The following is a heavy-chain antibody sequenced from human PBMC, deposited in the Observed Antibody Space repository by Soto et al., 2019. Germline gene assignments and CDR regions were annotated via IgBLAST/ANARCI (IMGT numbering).Heavy chain of an antibody. CDR2: IDTSDSYT. CDR3: ARQDGQQLAYNWFDP. J-gene: IGHJ5*02. Sequence: KGLEWMGRIDTSDSYTKYSPAFQGHVTISADKSISTAYLQWSSLKASDTAMYYCARQDGQQLAYNWFDPWGQGTLVTVSS. D-gene: IGHD6-13*01. V-gene: IGHV5-10-1*01.